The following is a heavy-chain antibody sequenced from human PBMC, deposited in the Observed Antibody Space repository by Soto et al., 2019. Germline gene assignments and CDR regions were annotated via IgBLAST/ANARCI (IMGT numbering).Heavy chain of an antibody. D-gene: IGHD3-16*01. V-gene: IGHV4-31*03. CDR2: IYCGGDT. Sequence: QVQLQESGPGLVKPSQTLSLSCTVSGCSISSGSNSWNWIRQHPGKGLEWIGDIYCGGDTHYNPSISRRVEISVDTSPNQFSLKLTSVTVADTAVYYCASGPFITLAGEVPYYGLDVWGQGTTVTVSS. CDR1: GCSISSGSNS. J-gene: IGHJ6*02. CDR3: ASGPFITLAGEVPYYGLDV.